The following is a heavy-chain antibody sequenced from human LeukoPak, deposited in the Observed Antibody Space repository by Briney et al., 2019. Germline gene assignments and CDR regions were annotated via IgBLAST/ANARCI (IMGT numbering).Heavy chain of an antibody. J-gene: IGHJ4*02. V-gene: IGHV3-74*01. D-gene: IGHD2-15*01. CDR3: ARDICSGLSCYPRAPFDN. Sequence: FTFSRDNAKNTLYLQMNSLRADDTAVYYCARDICSGLSCYPRAPFDNWGQGTLVTVSS.